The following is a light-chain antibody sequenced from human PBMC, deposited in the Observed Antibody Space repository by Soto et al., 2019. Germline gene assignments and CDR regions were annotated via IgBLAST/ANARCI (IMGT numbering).Light chain of an antibody. V-gene: IGLV2-8*01. CDR2: EVS. Sequence: QSVLTQPPPASGSPGQSVTISCPGTSSDVGGYNYVSWYQQHPGKAPKPMIYEVSERPSGVPDRFSGSKSGNTASLTVSGLQADDEADYYCSSYSGTNYHYVFGTGTKVTVL. J-gene: IGLJ1*01. CDR3: SSYSGTNYHYV. CDR1: SSDVGGYNY.